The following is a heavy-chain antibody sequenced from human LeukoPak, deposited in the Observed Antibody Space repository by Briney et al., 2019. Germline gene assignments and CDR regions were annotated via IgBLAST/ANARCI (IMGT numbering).Heavy chain of an antibody. J-gene: IGHJ4*02. CDR1: GDSISSSY. V-gene: IGHV4-4*07. D-gene: IGHD6-19*01. CDR3: ARVRLGRGLDY. Sequence: PSVTLSLTCTVSGDSISSSYWGWIRQPAGKGLEWIGRIHTSGTTYLSPSLKSRVTMSVDTSTNQFSLKLTSVTAADTAMYYCARVRLGRGLDYWGQGTLVTVSS. CDR2: IHTSGTT.